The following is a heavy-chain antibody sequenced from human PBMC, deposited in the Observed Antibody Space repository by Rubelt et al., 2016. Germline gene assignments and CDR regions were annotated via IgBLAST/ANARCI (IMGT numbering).Heavy chain of an antibody. CDR3: ARGSFLLHRPSYFDY. CDR2: IYYSGST. Sequence: QVQLQESGPGLVKPSETLSLTCSVSGDSVTSYYWNWIRQPPGKGLEWIGYIYYSGSTNYNPSLKSRVNISGDKSKNQFSLKLSSVTAADTAVYYCARGSFLLHRPSYFDYWGQGTLVTVSS. V-gene: IGHV4-59*02. CDR1: GDSVTSYY. J-gene: IGHJ4*02. D-gene: IGHD1-26*01.